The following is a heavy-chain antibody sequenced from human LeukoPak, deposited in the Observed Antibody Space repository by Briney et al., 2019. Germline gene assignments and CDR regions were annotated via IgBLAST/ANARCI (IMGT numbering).Heavy chain of an antibody. J-gene: IGHJ2*01. V-gene: IGHV3-23*01. CDR3: AKDQGTAIFGMIIPDWYFDL. D-gene: IGHD3-3*01. CDR2: ISGGSNNI. CDR1: GGSISSSSYY. Sequence: ETLSLTCTVSGGSISSSSYYWGWVRQAPGKGLEWVSSISGGSNNINYAGSVKGRFTTSRDNSQNTLYLQMNSLRADDTAVYYCAKDQGTAIFGMIIPDWYFDLWGRGTLVTVSS.